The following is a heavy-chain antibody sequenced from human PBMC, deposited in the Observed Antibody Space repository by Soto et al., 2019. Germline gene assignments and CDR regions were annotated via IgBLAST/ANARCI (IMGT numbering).Heavy chain of an antibody. J-gene: IGHJ3*01. CDR1: GFTFDSYA. Sequence: EVKLLESGGGLAQPGGSLRLSCVGSGFTFDSYAISWVRQAPGERLQWIAAISGSADGTDYAHSVRGRFTISRDNAKKTVPLQMDSLRVEETAVYFCAKDTVGGYSFWSGYYSDGLDVWGQGTLVTVS. D-gene: IGHD3-3*01. V-gene: IGHV3-23*01. CDR3: AKDTVGGYSFWSGYYSDGLDV. CDR2: ISGSADGT.